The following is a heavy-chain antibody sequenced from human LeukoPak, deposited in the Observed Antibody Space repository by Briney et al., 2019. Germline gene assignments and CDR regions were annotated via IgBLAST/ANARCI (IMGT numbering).Heavy chain of an antibody. CDR2: IKQDGSEK. V-gene: IGHV3-7*01. D-gene: IGHD6-13*01. CDR3: ATGQQLGY. CDR1: GFTISSYW. Sequence: PGGSLRLSCAASGFTISSYWMSWVRQAPGKGLEWVANIKQDGSEKYYVESVKGRFTISRDNAKDSLYLQMNSLRAEDTAIYYCATGQQLGYWGQGTLVTVSS. J-gene: IGHJ4*02.